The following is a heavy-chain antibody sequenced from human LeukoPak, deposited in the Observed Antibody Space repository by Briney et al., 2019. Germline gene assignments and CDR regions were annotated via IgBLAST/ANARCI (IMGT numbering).Heavy chain of an antibody. D-gene: IGHD4-17*01. CDR3: ARVLTTVTRATIFDY. V-gene: IGHV1-2*02. Sequence: GASVTVSCKASGYTFTGYYMHWVRQAPGQGLEWMGWINPNSGGTNYAQKFQGRVTMTRDTSISTAYMELSRLRSDDTAVYYCARVLTTVTRATIFDYWGQGTLVTVSS. CDR2: INPNSGGT. CDR1: GYTFTGYY. J-gene: IGHJ4*02.